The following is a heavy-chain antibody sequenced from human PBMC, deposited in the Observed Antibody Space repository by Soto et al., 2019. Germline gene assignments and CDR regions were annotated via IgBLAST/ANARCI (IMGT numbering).Heavy chain of an antibody. CDR2: MDPKSGHT. D-gene: IGHD3-22*01. Sequence: ASVKVSCKASGYTFTTYDISWVRQATGQGLEWMGWMDPKSGHTDYAAKFQGRVTMTRNTSISTAYMELSSLRSDDTAVYYCARVEWGSSGYLFDYWGQGTLVTVSS. J-gene: IGHJ4*02. CDR3: ARVEWGSSGYLFDY. CDR1: GYTFTTYD. V-gene: IGHV1-8*01.